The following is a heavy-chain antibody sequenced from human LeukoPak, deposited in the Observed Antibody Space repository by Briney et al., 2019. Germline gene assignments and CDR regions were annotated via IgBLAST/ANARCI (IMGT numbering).Heavy chain of an antibody. Sequence: SETLSLTCTVSGGSISYYYCSWIRQSRERGLEWIGYIYSSGSTNYNPSLKSRVTISVDTSKNQFSLKLSSVTAADTAVYYCARHFPRDSSGNDAFDIWGQGTVVPVSS. CDR3: ARHFPRDSSGNDAFDI. V-gene: IGHV4-59*08. CDR1: GGSISYYY. CDR2: IYSSGST. J-gene: IGHJ3*02. D-gene: IGHD3-22*01.